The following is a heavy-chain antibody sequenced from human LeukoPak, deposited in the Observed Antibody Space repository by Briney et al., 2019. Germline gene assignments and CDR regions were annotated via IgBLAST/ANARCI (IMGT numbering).Heavy chain of an antibody. J-gene: IGHJ4*02. CDR2: IYYSGST. D-gene: IGHD6-19*01. V-gene: IGHV4-39*01. CDR3: ARGHSSGWYLGAFDY. Sequence: SETLSLTCTVSGGSISSSNYYWGWIRQPPGKGPEWIGSIYYSGSTYYNPSLKSRVTISVDTSKNQFSLKLSSVAAADTAVYYCARGHSSGWYLGAFDYWGQGTLVTVSS. CDR1: GGSISSSNYY.